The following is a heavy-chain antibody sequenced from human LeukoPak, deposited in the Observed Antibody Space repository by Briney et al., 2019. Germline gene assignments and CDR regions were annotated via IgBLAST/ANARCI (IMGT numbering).Heavy chain of an antibody. J-gene: IGHJ4*02. V-gene: IGHV1-69*01. Sequence: SVKVSCKASGGTFSSYAISWVRQAPGQGLEWMGGIIPIFGTANYAQKFQGRVTITADESTSTAYMELSSLRSEDTAVYYCAAYGGNSGKLDYWGQGPLVTVSS. CDR1: GGTFSSYA. D-gene: IGHD4-23*01. CDR3: AAYGGNSGKLDY. CDR2: IIPIFGTA.